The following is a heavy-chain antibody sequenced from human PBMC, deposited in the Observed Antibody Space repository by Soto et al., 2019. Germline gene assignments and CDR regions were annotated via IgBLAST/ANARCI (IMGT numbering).Heavy chain of an antibody. Sequence: SVKVSCKASGGTFSSYAISWVRQAPGQGLEWMGGIIPIFGTANYAQKFQGRVTITADESTSTAYMELSSLRSEDTAVYYCARSNPNMITFGGVIVWFDYWGQGTLVTVSS. J-gene: IGHJ4*02. V-gene: IGHV1-69*13. CDR1: GGTFSSYA. CDR3: ARSNPNMITFGGVIVWFDY. D-gene: IGHD3-16*02. CDR2: IIPIFGTA.